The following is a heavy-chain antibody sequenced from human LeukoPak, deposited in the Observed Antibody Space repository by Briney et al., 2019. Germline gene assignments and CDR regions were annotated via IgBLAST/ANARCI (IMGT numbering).Heavy chain of an antibody. V-gene: IGHV4-39*07. CDR2: IYYSGST. J-gene: IGHJ6*02. Sequence: SETLSLTCTVSGGSISSSSYYWGWIRQPPGKGLEWIGSIYYSGSTYYNPSLKSRVTISVDTSKNQFSLKLSSVTAADTAVYYCARSYRYYYYGMDVWGQGTTVTVSS. CDR3: ARSYRYYYYGMDV. CDR1: GGSISSSSYY. D-gene: IGHD2-21*01.